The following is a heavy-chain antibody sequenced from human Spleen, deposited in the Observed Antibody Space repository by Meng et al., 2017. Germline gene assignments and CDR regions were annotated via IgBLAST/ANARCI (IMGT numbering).Heavy chain of an antibody. J-gene: IGHJ4*02. D-gene: IGHD4-11*01. CDR1: GGSFSDYY. CDR3: ARGPTTMAHDFDY. Sequence: QVQLQEWGAGLLKPSETLSLTCVVSGGSFSDYYWSWIRQPPGKGLEWNGEINHSGSTNYNPSLESRDTISVDTSQNNLSLKLSSVTAADSAVYYCARGPTTMAHDFDYWGQGTLVTVSS. V-gene: IGHV4-34*01. CDR2: INHSGST.